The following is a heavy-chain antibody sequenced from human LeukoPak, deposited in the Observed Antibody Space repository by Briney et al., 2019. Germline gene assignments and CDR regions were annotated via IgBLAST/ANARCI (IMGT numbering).Heavy chain of an antibody. CDR1: GGSFSGYY. Sequence: SETLSLTCAVYGGSFSGYYWSWIRQPPGKGLEWIGEINHSGSTNYNPSLKSRVTISVDTSKNQFSLKLSSVTAADTAVYYCARGGDGSGSYYPRGNYWGQGTLVTVSS. V-gene: IGHV4-34*01. CDR3: ARGGDGSGSYYPRGNY. D-gene: IGHD3-10*01. J-gene: IGHJ4*02. CDR2: INHSGST.